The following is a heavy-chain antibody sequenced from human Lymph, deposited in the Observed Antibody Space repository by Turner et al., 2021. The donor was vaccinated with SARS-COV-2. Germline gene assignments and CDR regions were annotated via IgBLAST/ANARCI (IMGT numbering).Heavy chain of an antibody. CDR1: GGFISSYY. V-gene: IGHV4-4*07. CDR2: IYNSGST. CDR3: ARAEGSGWHSDGFDI. J-gene: IGHJ3*02. Sequence: QVLLQASGPGLVQPSATLSLSCTVSGGFISSYYWSWIRQPAGKGREWIGRIYNSGSTNYNPSLKSRVTMSVDTSKNQFSLKLSSVTAADTAVYYCARAEGSGWHSDGFDIWGQGTMVTVSS. D-gene: IGHD6-19*01.